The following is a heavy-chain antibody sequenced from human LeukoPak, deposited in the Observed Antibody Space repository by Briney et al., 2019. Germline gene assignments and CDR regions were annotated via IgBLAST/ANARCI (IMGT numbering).Heavy chain of an antibody. CDR3: ARALQLRYFDWLPTDYGMDV. CDR2: ISAYNGDT. Sequence: ASVKVSCKASGYTFTNYGITWVRQAPGRGLEWMGWISAYNGDTNYAQKLQGRVTMTTDTSTSTAYMELRSLRSDDTAVYYCARALQLRYFDWLPTDYGMDVWGQGTTVTVSS. J-gene: IGHJ6*02. D-gene: IGHD3-9*01. CDR1: GYTFTNYG. V-gene: IGHV1-18*01.